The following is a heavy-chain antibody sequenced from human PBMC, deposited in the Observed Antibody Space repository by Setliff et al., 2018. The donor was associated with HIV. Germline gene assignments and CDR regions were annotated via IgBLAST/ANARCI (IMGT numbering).Heavy chain of an antibody. CDR2: IYYSGNT. CDR1: GFSISDDYY. V-gene: IGHV4-38-2*01. Sequence: SETLSLTCAVSGFSISDDYYWGWIRQPPGKGLEWIGYIYYSGNTDYNPSLKSRVTISVDTSKNQFSLKLTSVTAADTAVYYCARGGGPTVVSNFAYWGQGTLVTVSS. J-gene: IGHJ4*02. CDR3: ARGGGPTVVSNFAY. D-gene: IGHD4-17*01.